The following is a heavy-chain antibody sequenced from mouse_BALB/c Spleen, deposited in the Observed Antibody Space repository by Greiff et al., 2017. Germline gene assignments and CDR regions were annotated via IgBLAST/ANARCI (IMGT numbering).Heavy chain of an antibody. CDR2: IDPANGNT. CDR1: GFNIKDTY. V-gene: IGHV14-3*02. J-gene: IGHJ3*01. CDR3: VLLRGFAY. Sequence: VQLQQSGAELVKPGASVKLSCTASGFNIKDTYMHWVKQRPEQGLEWIGRIDPANGNTKYDPKFQGKATITADTSSNTAYLQLSSLTSEDTAVYYCVLLRGFAYWGQGTLVTVSA. D-gene: IGHD1-1*01.